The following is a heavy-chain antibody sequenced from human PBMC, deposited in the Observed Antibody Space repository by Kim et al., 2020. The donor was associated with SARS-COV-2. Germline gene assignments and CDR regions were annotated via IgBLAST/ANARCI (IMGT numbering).Heavy chain of an antibody. J-gene: IGHJ2*01. CDR1: GGSISSSSYY. D-gene: IGHD6-19*01. CDR2: IYYSGST. V-gene: IGHV4-39*07. CDR3: ARSVARHYWYFER. Sequence: SETLSLTCTVSGGSISSSSYYWGWIRQPPGKGLEWIGSIYYSGSTYYNPSLKSRVTISVDTSKNQFSLKLSSVTAADTAVYYCARSVARHYWYFERWGRGTLVTVSS.